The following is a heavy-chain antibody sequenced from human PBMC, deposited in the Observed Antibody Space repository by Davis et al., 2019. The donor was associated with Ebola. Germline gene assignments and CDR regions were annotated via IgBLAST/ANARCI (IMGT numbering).Heavy chain of an antibody. CDR1: GYNFNYYW. CDR3: ARLPDFWSGYQSYYYYYGMDV. J-gene: IGHJ6*02. CDR2: IYPGDSDT. Sequence: GESLKISCQGSGYNFNYYWIGWVRQMPGKGLEWMGIIYPGDSDTRYSPSFQGQVTISADKSISTAYLQWSSLKASDTAMYYCARLPDFWSGYQSYYYYYGMDVWGQGTTVTVSS. D-gene: IGHD3-3*01. V-gene: IGHV5-51*01.